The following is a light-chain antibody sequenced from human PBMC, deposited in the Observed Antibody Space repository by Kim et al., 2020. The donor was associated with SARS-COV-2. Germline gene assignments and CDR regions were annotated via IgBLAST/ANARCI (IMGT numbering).Light chain of an antibody. CDR1: QSVSSY. V-gene: IGKV3-11*01. J-gene: IGKJ4*01. CDR3: QHRSTWPLT. CDR2: DAS. Sequence: LSQGERATLCCRASQSVSSYLAWYQQKPGQAPRLLIYDASKRATGIPARFSGSGSGTDFTITISSLEPEDFAVYYCQHRSTWPLTFGGGTKVDIK.